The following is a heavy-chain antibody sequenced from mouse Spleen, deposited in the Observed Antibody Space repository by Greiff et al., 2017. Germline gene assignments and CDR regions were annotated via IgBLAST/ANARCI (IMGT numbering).Heavy chain of an antibody. V-gene: IGHV14-3*02. Sequence: EVQLQQSGAELVKPGASVKLSCTASGFNIKDTYMHWVKQRPEQGLEWIGRIDPANGNTKYDPKFQGKATITADTSSNTAYLQLSSLTSEDTAVYYCAPHYYGSSYWYFDVWGAGTTVTVSS. J-gene: IGHJ1*01. CDR3: APHYYGSSYWYFDV. D-gene: IGHD1-1*01. CDR2: IDPANGNT. CDR1: GFNIKDTY.